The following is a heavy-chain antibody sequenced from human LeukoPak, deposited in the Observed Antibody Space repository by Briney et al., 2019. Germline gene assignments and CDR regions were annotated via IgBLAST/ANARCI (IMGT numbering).Heavy chain of an antibody. D-gene: IGHD5-12*01. J-gene: IGHJ4*02. Sequence: KASETLSLTCTVSGYSISSAYYWGWIRQPPGKGLEWIGSIYHSGSTYYNPSLESRVTISVDTSKNQFSLEVSSVTAADTAVYYCARGGYSGLDYSIWGQGALVTVSS. CDR2: IYHSGST. V-gene: IGHV4-38-2*02. CDR3: ARGGYSGLDYSI. CDR1: GYSISSAYY.